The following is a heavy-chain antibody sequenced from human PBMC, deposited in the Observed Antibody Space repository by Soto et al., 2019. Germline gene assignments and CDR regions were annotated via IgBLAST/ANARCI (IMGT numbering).Heavy chain of an antibody. V-gene: IGHV3-30-3*01. J-gene: IGHJ3*02. CDR1: GFAFSSHN. Sequence: QEQLVESGGGVVQPGRSLSLSCTASGFAFSSHNMHWVRQAPGKGLEWLAVISYNGGFKYHTKSVEGRFTISRDNSKNTLFVQMNYLRNEDTAVYYCAREGSRGLGWNSGAFDMWGPGTMVTVSP. D-gene: IGHD7-27*01. CDR2: ISYNGGFK. CDR3: AREGSRGLGWNSGAFDM.